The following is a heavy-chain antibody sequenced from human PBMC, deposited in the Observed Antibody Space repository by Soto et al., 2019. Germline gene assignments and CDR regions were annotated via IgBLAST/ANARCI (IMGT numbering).Heavy chain of an antibody. D-gene: IGHD4-17*01. Sequence: EVQLVESGGGLVKPGGSLRLSCAASGFTFSSYSMNWVRQAPGKGLEWVSSISSSSSYIYYADSVKGRFTISRDNAKNSLYLQMNSLRAEDTAVYYCATSPDGDYFDYWGQGTPVTVSS. CDR2: ISSSSSYI. J-gene: IGHJ4*02. V-gene: IGHV3-21*01. CDR1: GFTFSSYS. CDR3: ATSPDGDYFDY.